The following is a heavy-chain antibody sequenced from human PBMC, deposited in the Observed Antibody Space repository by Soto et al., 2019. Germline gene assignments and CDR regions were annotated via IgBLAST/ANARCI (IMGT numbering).Heavy chain of an antibody. Sequence: SETLSLTCAVSGGSISSSNWWSWVRQPPGKGLEWIGEIYHSGSTNYNPSLKSRVTISVDKSKNQFSLKLSSVTAADTAVYYCARDSRSTQSRFYYGMDVWGQGTTVTVSS. CDR2: IYHSGST. CDR3: ARDSRSTQSRFYYGMDV. CDR1: GGSISSSNW. V-gene: IGHV4-4*02. D-gene: IGHD6-13*01. J-gene: IGHJ6*02.